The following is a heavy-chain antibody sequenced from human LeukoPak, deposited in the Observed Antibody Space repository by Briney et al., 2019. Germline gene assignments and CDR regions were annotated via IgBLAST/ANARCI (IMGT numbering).Heavy chain of an antibody. J-gene: IGHJ4*02. CDR3: ARVPEIPGIAAAGTTPGVDFDY. Sequence: PSETLSLTCTVSGDSISGYSWSWIRQPPGKGLEWIGYIYYSGSTNYNPSLKSRVTMSVDTSKNKLSLKLSSVTTEDTAVYYCARVPEIPGIAAAGTTPGVDFDYWGQGTLVTVSS. CDR1: GDSISGYS. CDR2: IYYSGST. D-gene: IGHD6-13*01. V-gene: IGHV4-59*01.